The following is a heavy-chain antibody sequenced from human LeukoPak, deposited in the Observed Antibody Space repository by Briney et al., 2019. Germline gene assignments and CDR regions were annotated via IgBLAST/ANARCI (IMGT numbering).Heavy chain of an antibody. J-gene: IGHJ4*02. D-gene: IGHD3-10*01. CDR3: ARTITMVRGVLFDY. CDR1: GFTFSDYY. Sequence: GGSLRLSCAASGFTFSDYYMSWIRQAPGKGLEWVSYISSSGSTIYYADSVKGRFTISRDNAKNSLYLQMNSLRAEDTAVFYCARTITMVRGVLFDYWGQGTLVTVSS. V-gene: IGHV3-11*01. CDR2: ISSSGSTI.